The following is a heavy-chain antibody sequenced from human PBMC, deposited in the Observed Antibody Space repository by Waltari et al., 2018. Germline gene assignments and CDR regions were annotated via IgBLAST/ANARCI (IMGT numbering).Heavy chain of an antibody. D-gene: IGHD1-26*01. J-gene: IGHJ5*02. CDR2: IIGSGGST. CDR1: GFTFSSYA. CDR3: AKDGGIRTLWGWFDP. V-gene: IGHV3-23*01. Sequence: EVQLLESGGGLVQPGGSLRLSCAASGFTFSSYAMSWVRQAPGKGLEWVSAIIGSGGSTYYADSVKCRFTISRDNSKNTLYLQMNSLRAEDTAVYYCAKDGGIRTLWGWFDPWGQGTLVTVSS.